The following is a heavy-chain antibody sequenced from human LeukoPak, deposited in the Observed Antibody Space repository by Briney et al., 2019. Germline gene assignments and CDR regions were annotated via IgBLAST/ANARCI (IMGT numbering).Heavy chain of an antibody. CDR2: ISGIGGST. V-gene: IGHV3-23*01. CDR3: AKTPRPDDYGDYGVAFDI. J-gene: IGHJ3*02. Sequence: PGGSLRLSCAASGFTFSSYAMSWVRQAPGKGLEWVSAISGIGGSTYYADSVKGRFTISRDNSKNTLYLQMNSLRAEDTAVYYCAKTPRPDDYGDYGVAFDIWGQGTMVTVSS. D-gene: IGHD4-17*01. CDR1: GFTFSSYA.